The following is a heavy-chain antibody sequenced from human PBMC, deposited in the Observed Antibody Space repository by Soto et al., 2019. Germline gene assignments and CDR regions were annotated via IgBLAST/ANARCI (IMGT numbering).Heavy chain of an antibody. CDR3: ARDVGYCISTSCYDGMDV. CDR1: GGTFSSYA. CDR2: IIPIFGTA. V-gene: IGHV1-69*12. Sequence: QVQLVQSGAEVKKHGSSVKVSRKASGGTFSSYAISWVRQAPGQGLEWMGGIIPIFGTANYAQKFQGRVTITADESTSTAYMELSSLRSEDTAVYYCARDVGYCISTSCYDGMDVWGQGTTVTVSS. J-gene: IGHJ6*02. D-gene: IGHD2-2*01.